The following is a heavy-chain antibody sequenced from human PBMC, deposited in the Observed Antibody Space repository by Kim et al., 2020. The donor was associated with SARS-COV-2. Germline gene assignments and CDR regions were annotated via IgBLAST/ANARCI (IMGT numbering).Heavy chain of an antibody. D-gene: IGHD2-2*01. J-gene: IGHJ5*02. CDR2: IYWDDDQ. Sequence: SGPTLVNPTQTLTLTCTVSGFSLSTRGVAVAWIRQPPGKALEWLALIYWDDDQRYRPSLRSRLTITKDNSKNQVVLTMTNMDPVDTATYYCVHSPLAEGAGTRWFDPWGHGTLVIVSS. CDR1: GFSLSTRGVA. CDR3: VHSPLAEGAGTRWFDP. V-gene: IGHV2-5*02.